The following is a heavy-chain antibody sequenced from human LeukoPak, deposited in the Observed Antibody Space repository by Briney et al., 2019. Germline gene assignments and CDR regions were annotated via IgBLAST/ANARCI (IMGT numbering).Heavy chain of an antibody. CDR3: ARGNDYYGSGRQSYFDP. Sequence: SETLSLTCTVSGDSISSYYWSWIRQPAGQGLEWIGRIYTSGSTNYNPSLKSRVTMSVDTSKNQFSLKLSSVTAADTAFYYCARGNDYYGSGRQSYFDPWGQGTLVTVSS. J-gene: IGHJ5*02. CDR1: GDSISSYY. V-gene: IGHV4-4*07. CDR2: IYTSGST. D-gene: IGHD3-10*01.